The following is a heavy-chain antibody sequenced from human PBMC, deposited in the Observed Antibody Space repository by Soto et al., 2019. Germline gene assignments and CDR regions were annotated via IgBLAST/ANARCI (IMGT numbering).Heavy chain of an antibody. J-gene: IGHJ4*02. CDR2: ISGSGGST. V-gene: IGHV3-23*01. D-gene: IGHD3-9*01. CDR1: GFTFSNYA. CDR3: AKGTYDILTGYLYFDY. Sequence: PGGSLRLSCAASGFTFSNYAMSWVRQAPGKGLEWVSAISGSGGSTYYADSVKGRFTISRDNSKNTLYLQMNYLRAEDTAVYYCAKGTYDILTGYLYFDYWGQGTLVTVSS.